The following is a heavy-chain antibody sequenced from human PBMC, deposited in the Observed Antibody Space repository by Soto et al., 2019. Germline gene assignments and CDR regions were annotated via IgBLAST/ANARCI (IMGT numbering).Heavy chain of an antibody. D-gene: IGHD5-12*01. Sequence: SETLSLTCTVSGGSISSGGYYWSWIRQHPGKGLEWIGYIYYSGSTYYNPSLKSRVTISVDTSKNQFSLKLSSVTAADTAVYYCATYSGYAERAFDYWGQGTLVTVSS. J-gene: IGHJ4*02. CDR2: IYYSGST. CDR1: GGSISSGGYY. CDR3: ATYSGYAERAFDY. V-gene: IGHV4-31*03.